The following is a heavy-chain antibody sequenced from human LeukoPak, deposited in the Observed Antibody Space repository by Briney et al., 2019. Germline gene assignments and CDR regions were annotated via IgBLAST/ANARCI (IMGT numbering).Heavy chain of an antibody. J-gene: IGHJ4*02. V-gene: IGHV4-59*01. D-gene: IGHD4-17*01. CDR3: ARVSEDDYGDYGPLS. CDR2: IYYSGST. CDR1: GGSISSYY. Sequence: SETLSLTCTVSGGSISSYYWSWIRQPPGKGLEWIGYIYYSGSTNYNPSLKSRVTISVDTSKNQFSLKLSSVTAADTAVYYCARVSEDDYGDYGPLSWGQGTLVTVSS.